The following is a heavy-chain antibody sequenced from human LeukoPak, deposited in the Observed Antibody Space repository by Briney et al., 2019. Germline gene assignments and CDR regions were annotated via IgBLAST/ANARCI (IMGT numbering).Heavy chain of an antibody. D-gene: IGHD3-9*01. CDR3: ARGATIFDRGPNNWFDP. CDR2: IYTSGST. CDR1: GGSISSYY. V-gene: IGHV4-4*07. J-gene: IGHJ5*02. Sequence: SETLSLTCTVSGGSISSYYWSWIRQPAGKGLEWIGRIYTSGSTNYNPSLKSRVTMSVDTSKNQFSLKLSSVTAADTAMYYCARGATIFDRGPNNWFDPWGQGTLVTVSS.